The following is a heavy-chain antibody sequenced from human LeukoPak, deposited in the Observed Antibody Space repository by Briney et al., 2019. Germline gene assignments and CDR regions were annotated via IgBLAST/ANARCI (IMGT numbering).Heavy chain of an antibody. J-gene: IGHJ6*02. CDR3: ARQALIVYYGSGNRRDV. CDR1: GGSISSSNYY. V-gene: IGHV4-39*01. CDR2: IYYSGST. D-gene: IGHD3-10*01. Sequence: SETLSLTCIVPGGSISSSNYYWGWIRQPPGKGLEWIGSIYYSGSTDYNPSLKSRVTISVDTSKNQFSLKLSSVTAADTAVYFCARQALIVYYGSGNRRDVWGQGTTVTVSS.